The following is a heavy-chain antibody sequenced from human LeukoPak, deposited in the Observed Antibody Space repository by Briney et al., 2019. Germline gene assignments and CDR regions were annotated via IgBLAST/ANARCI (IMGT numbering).Heavy chain of an antibody. J-gene: IGHJ4*02. V-gene: IGHV1-18*01. CDR3: ARGPAFRGWNPASIFDY. Sequence: GASVKVSCKASGYTFTSYGISWVRQAPGQGLEWMGWISAYNGNTNYAQKLQGRVTMTTDTSTSTAYMELRSLRSDDTAVYYCARGPAFRGWNPASIFDYWGQGTLVTVPS. CDR1: GYTFTSYG. CDR2: ISAYNGNT. D-gene: IGHD6-19*01.